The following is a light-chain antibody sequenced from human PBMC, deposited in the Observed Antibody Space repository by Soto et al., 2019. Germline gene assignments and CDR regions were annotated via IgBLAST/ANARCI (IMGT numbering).Light chain of an antibody. CDR1: DDISNY. CDR3: QKYNSAPWT. Sequence: DIQMTQSPSSLSASVGDRVTITCRASDDISNYLAWYQQKPGKVPKLLIYAASTLQAGVPSRFSGSGSGTDFTLSISSLQPEDVATYYCQKYNSAPWTFGQGTKVEI. J-gene: IGKJ1*01. CDR2: AAS. V-gene: IGKV1-27*01.